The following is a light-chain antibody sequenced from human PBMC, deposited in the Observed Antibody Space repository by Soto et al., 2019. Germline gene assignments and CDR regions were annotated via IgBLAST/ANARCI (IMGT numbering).Light chain of an antibody. CDR3: MQTLQTPYT. CDR1: QSLLHSDGDNY. V-gene: IGKV2-28*01. CDR2: LVS. Sequence: DIVMTQSPLSLPVTPGEPASISCKSSQSLLHSDGDNYLEWYVQKAGQSPQLLIYLVSHRASGVPGRLSDSGSCTDFKLKISKVEAEDVGVYYCMQTLQTPYTFGPGTKVEIK. J-gene: IGKJ3*01.